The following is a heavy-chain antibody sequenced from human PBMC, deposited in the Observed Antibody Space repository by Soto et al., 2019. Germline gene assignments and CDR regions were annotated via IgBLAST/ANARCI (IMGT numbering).Heavy chain of an antibody. CDR2: IKEDGGEK. CDR1: GFTFSTYW. D-gene: IGHD3-22*01. V-gene: IGHV3-7*01. J-gene: IGHJ6*02. CDR3: ARGWGYFDSSGFPYLYAMDV. Sequence: GGSLRLSCAASGFTFSTYWMSWVRQASGKGLEWEANIKEDGGEKYYVDSVEGRFTISRDNAKNSLYLQMTSLRAEDTALYYCARGWGYFDSSGFPYLYAMDVWGQGTTVTVYS.